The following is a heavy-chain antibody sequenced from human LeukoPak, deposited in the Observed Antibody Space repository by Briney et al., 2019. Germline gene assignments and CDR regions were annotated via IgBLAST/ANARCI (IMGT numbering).Heavy chain of an antibody. D-gene: IGHD6-19*01. CDR3: AKDVRGYSSGWYVDAFDI. J-gene: IGHJ3*02. Sequence: GGSLRLSCAASGFTFDDYAMHWVRQAPGKGLEWVSCISCNSGSIGYADSVKGRFTISRDNAKNSLYLQMNSLRAEDTALYYCAKDVRGYSSGWYVDAFDIWGQGTMVTVSS. CDR2: ISCNSGSI. V-gene: IGHV3-9*01. CDR1: GFTFDDYA.